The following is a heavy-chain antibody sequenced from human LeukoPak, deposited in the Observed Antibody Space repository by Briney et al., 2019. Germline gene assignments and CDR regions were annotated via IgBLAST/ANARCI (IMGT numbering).Heavy chain of an antibody. CDR1: GFTFSSYE. Sequence: GGSLRLSCAASGFTFSSYEMNWVRQAPGKGLEWVSYISSSGSTIYYADSVKGRFTIPRDNAKNSLYLQMNSLRAEDTAVYYCASRYGGNAFGYWGQGTLVTVSS. J-gene: IGHJ4*02. V-gene: IGHV3-48*03. CDR2: ISSSGSTI. D-gene: IGHD4-23*01. CDR3: ASRYGGNAFGY.